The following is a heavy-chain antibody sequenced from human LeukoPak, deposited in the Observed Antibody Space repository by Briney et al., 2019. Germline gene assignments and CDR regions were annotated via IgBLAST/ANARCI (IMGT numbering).Heavy chain of an antibody. J-gene: IGHJ4*02. V-gene: IGHV4-4*07. CDR3: ARDPMVRGEVSGEYFDY. Sequence: SETLSLTCTVSGGSISSYYWSWIRQPAGKGLELIGRIYTSGSTNYNPSLKSRVTMSVDTSKNQFSLKLSSVTAADTAVYYCARDPMVRGEVSGEYFDYWGQGTLVTVSS. D-gene: IGHD3-10*01. CDR2: IYTSGST. CDR1: GGSISSYY.